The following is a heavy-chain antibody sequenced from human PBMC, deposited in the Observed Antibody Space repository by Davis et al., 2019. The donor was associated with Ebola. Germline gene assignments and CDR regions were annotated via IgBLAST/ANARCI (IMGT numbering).Heavy chain of an antibody. Sequence: GESLKISCAASGFTFSSYGMHWVRQAPGKGLEWVSSISSSSSYIYYTDSVKGRFTISRDNAKNSLYLQMNSLRAEDTAVYYCARAPLGVLDYWGQGTLVTVSS. CDR3: ARAPLGVLDY. CDR1: GFTFSSYG. J-gene: IGHJ4*02. D-gene: IGHD1-1*01. V-gene: IGHV3-21*01. CDR2: ISSSSSYI.